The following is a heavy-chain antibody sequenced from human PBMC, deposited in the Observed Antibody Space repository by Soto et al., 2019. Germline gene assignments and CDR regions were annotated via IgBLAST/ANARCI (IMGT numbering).Heavy chain of an antibody. CDR3: ARDDSGFSGSHYIDYFNY. V-gene: IGHV1-18*01. D-gene: IGHD1-26*01. CDR1: GYTFSSSG. Sequence: ASVKVSCKASGYTFSSSGVSWVRQAPGQGLEWMGWVGNYNGNTNYAQMFQGRVTMTTDTSAGTVYMQLSSLTSEDTAVYYCARDDSGFSGSHYIDYFNYWGQGALVTVSS. CDR2: VGNYNGNT. J-gene: IGHJ4*02.